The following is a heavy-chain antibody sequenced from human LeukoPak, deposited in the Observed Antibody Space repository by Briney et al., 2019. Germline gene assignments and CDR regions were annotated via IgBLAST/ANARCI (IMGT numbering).Heavy chain of an antibody. CDR2: IYYSGST. CDR1: GGSISSYY. Sequence: SETLSLTCTVSGGSISSYYWSWIRQPPGKGLEWIGYIYYSGSTNYNPSLKSRVTISVDTSKNQFSLKLSSVTAADTAVYYCARDSGGGWYDGDYWGQGTLVTVSS. J-gene: IGHJ4*02. CDR3: ARDSGGGWYDGDY. D-gene: IGHD6-19*01. V-gene: IGHV4-59*01.